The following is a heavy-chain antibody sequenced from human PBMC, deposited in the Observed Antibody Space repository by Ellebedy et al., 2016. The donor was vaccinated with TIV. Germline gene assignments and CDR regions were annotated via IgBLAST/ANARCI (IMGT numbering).Heavy chain of an antibody. D-gene: IGHD3-16*01. J-gene: IGHJ4*02. Sequence: SVKVSCXASGYTFTSYGISWVRQAPGQGLEWMGGIIPIFGTANYAQKFQGRVTITADESTSTAYMELSSLRSEDTAVYYCARARFGGVIFDYWGQGTLVTVSS. CDR1: GYTFTSYG. CDR3: ARARFGGVIFDY. CDR2: IIPIFGTA. V-gene: IGHV1-69*13.